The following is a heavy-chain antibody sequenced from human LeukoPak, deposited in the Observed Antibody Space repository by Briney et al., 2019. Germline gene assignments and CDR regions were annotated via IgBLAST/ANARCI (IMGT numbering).Heavy chain of an antibody. CDR3: ARESMAFDY. J-gene: IGHJ4*02. CDR2: IDPNSGDT. V-gene: IGHV1-2*06. CDR1: GYTFTVFY. Sequence: ASVEVSCKASGYTFTVFYIHWVRQAPGQGLEWMGRIDPNSGDTNYAQKFQGRVTMTRDTSISTTYMELSRLRSDDTAVYYCARESMAFDYWGQGTLVTVSS. D-gene: IGHD2-8*01.